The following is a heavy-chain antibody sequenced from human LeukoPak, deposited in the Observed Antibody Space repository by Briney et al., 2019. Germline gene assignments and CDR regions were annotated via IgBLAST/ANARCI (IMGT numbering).Heavy chain of an antibody. D-gene: IGHD5-12*01. CDR2: MSHDGGIE. V-gene: IGHV3-30*03. CDR3: ARAKIIEAITHMDV. Sequence: GGSLRLSCVASGLTFSTYGMHWIRQAPGKGLEWVAVMSHDGGIEKYADSVKGRFTISRDNSKKTLYLQMNSLRSEDAAVYYCARAKIIEAITHMDVWGQGTTVTVSS. CDR1: GLTFSTYG. J-gene: IGHJ6*02.